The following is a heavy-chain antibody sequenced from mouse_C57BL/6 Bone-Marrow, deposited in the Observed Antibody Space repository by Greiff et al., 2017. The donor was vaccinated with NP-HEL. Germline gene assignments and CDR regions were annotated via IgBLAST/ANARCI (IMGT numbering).Heavy chain of an antibody. Sequence: EVQRVESGGGLVKPGGSLKLSCAASGFTFSSYAMSWVRQTPEKRLEWVATISDGGSYTYYPYNVKGRFTIARGNAKNNLYLQMSHLKSEDTAMYDCARTYHRTRFAYWGQGTLVTVSA. CDR2: ISDGGSYT. D-gene: IGHD5-1*01. CDR3: ARTYHRTRFAY. CDR1: GFTFSSYA. V-gene: IGHV5-4*01. J-gene: IGHJ3*01.